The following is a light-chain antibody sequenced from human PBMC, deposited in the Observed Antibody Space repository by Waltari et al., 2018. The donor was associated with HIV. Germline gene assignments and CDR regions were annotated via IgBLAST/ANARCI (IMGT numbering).Light chain of an antibody. V-gene: IGKV4-1*01. Sequence: DSVMTQAPDSLALALGERATSNGMSSQSSSYSWKSKHYLAWYKNKPGQSPRLLLYGASTRASGVPDRFRGSGSVTDFTLIISSLQSEDVATYFCQQYYNLPPTFGQGTKVEIK. CDR2: GAS. J-gene: IGKJ1*01. CDR1: QSSSYSWKSKHY. CDR3: QQYYNLPPT.